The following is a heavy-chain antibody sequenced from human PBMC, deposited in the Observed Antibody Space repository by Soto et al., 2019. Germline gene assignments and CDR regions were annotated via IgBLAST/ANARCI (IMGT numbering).Heavy chain of an antibody. CDR3: TRHARANAAAGNDY. Sequence: PGWSLRLSCTASGFTFGDYAMSWFRQAPGKGLEWVGFIRSKAYGGTTEYAASVKGRFTISRDDSKSIAYLQMNSLKTEDTAVYYCTRHARANAAAGNDYWGQGTLVTVS. J-gene: IGHJ4*02. D-gene: IGHD6-13*01. CDR1: GFTFGDYA. CDR2: IRSKAYGGTT. V-gene: IGHV3-49*03.